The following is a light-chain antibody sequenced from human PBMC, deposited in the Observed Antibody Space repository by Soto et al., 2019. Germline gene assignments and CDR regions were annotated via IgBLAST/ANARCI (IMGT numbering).Light chain of an antibody. V-gene: IGLV2-14*01. Sequence: QSVLTQPASVSGSPGQSITISCTGTSSDVGSYNYVSWYQQHPGKAPKLMIYEVSNRPSGVSTRVSGSKSGNTASLTISGLQSEDEANYYCSSYTSISTRVFGGGPQLTVL. CDR1: SSDVGSYNY. CDR2: EVS. J-gene: IGLJ7*01. CDR3: SSYTSISTRV.